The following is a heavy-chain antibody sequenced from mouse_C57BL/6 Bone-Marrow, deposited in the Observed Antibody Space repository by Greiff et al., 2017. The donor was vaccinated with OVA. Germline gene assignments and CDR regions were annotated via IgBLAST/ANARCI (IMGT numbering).Heavy chain of an antibody. V-gene: IGHV1-4*01. CDR2: INPSSGYT. Sequence: LQQSGAELARPGASVKMSCKASGYTFTSYTMHWVKQRPGQGLEWIGYINPSSGYTKYNQKFKDKATLTADKSSSTAYMQLGSLTSEDSAVYYCARSISFADWGKGTLVTVSA. CDR1: GYTFTSYT. CDR3: ARSISFAD. J-gene: IGHJ3*01.